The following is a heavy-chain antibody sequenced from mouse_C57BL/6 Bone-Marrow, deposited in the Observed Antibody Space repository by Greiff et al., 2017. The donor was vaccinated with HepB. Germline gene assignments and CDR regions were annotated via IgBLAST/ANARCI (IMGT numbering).Heavy chain of an antibody. D-gene: IGHD2-13*01. Sequence: EVHLVESGGGLVKPGGSLKLSCAASGFTFSSYAMSWVRQTPEKRLEWVATISDGGSYTYYPDNVTGRFTISRDNAKNNLYLQMSHLKSEDTAMYYCARGLGALDYWGQGTTLTVSS. CDR3: ARGLGALDY. V-gene: IGHV5-4*01. CDR2: ISDGGSYT. J-gene: IGHJ2*01. CDR1: GFTFSSYA.